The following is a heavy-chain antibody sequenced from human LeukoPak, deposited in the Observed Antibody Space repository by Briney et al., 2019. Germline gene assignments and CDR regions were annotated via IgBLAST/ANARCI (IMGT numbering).Heavy chain of an antibody. CDR2: ISYDGSNK. V-gene: IGHV3-30-3*01. CDR1: GFTFSSYA. J-gene: IGHJ3*02. D-gene: IGHD1-26*01. Sequence: GRSLRLSCAASGFTFSSYAMHWVRQAPGKGLEWVAVISYDGSNKYYADSVKGRFTISRDNSKNTLYLQMNGLRAEDTAVYYCQGSYDAFDIWGQGTMVTVSS. CDR3: QGSYDAFDI.